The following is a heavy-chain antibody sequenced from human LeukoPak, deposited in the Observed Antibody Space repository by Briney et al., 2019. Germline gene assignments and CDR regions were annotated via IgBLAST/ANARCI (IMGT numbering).Heavy chain of an antibody. CDR2: INPSSGGT. V-gene: IGHV1-2*02. CDR1: GYTFTGYY. J-gene: IGHJ6*02. CDR3: ARGSVSCSGGSCYYYYGMDV. Sequence: ASVKVSCKASGYTFTGYYTHWVRQAPGQGLEWMGWINPSSGGTNYAQKFQGRVTMTRDTSISTAYMELSRLRSDDTAVYYCARGSVSCSGGSCYYYYGMDVWGQGTTVTVSS. D-gene: IGHD2-15*01.